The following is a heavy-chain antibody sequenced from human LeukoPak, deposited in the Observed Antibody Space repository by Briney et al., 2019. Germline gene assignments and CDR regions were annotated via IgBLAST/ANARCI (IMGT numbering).Heavy chain of an antibody. D-gene: IGHD4-17*01. CDR3: AREPTVTTPYFDY. J-gene: IGHJ4*02. CDR1: GFTFSNYA. CDR2: ISSSSSYT. Sequence: PGGSLRLSCAASGFTFSNYAMSWVRQAPGKGLEWVSYISSSSSYTNYADSVKGRFTISRDNAKNSLYLQMNSLRAEDTAVYYCAREPTVTTPYFDYWGQGTLVTVSS. V-gene: IGHV3-11*06.